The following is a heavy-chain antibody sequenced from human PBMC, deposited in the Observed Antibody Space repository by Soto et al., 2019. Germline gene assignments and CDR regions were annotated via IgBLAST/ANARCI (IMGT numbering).Heavy chain of an antibody. CDR1: RFTLNSFG. CDR3: AREGNEGFRPDHYAMDV. CDR2: ISWDGTTQ. D-gene: IGHD3-10*01. J-gene: IGHJ6*02. V-gene: IGHV3-33*01. Sequence: GGSLRLSCAASRFTLNSFGIHWVRQAPGKGLEWVAFISWDGTTQHYADSVKGRFSISRDNSNDSVSLQLNSLSAEDTADYYCAREGNEGFRPDHYAMDVCGQGTTGTVSS.